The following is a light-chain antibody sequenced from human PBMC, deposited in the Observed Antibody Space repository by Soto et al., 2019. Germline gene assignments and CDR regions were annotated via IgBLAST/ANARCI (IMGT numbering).Light chain of an antibody. J-gene: IGLJ6*01. CDR1: SSNIGNNY. V-gene: IGLV1-51*01. CDR3: EHTGV. Sequence: QSVLTQPPSVSAAPGQKVTISCSGSSSNIGNNYVSWYQRLPGTAPKLLIYDNDKRPSGIPDRFSGSKSGTSATLGITGLQTGDEADYYCEHTGVFGSGTQLSVL. CDR2: DND.